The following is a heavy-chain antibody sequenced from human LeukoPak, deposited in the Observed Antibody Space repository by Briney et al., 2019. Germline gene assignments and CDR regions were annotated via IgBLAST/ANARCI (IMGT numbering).Heavy chain of an antibody. D-gene: IGHD3-10*01. V-gene: IGHV4-39*01. CDR3: ARLGASLVWDSGSFPDS. CDR2: IFYTGNS. CDR1: GVYFGSSGCY. Sequence: SETLSLTYLVSGVYFGSSGCYWGWIRQPPGKGLEWIGSIFYTGNSYSNPSLHSRVTISADTSKNQFSLKLQFVTAADTAVYYCARLGASLVWDSGSFPDSWGQGTLDTVTS. J-gene: IGHJ4*02.